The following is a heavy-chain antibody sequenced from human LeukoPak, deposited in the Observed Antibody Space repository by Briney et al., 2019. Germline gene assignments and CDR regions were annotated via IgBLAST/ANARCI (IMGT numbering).Heavy chain of an antibody. Sequence: SGGSLRLSCAASGFTFDDYTMHWVRQAPGKGLEWVSLVSWDGGSTYYADSVKGRFTISRDNSKNSLYLQMNSLRTEDTALYYCAKDRWGYSYGPYYFDYWGQGTPVTVSS. J-gene: IGHJ4*02. V-gene: IGHV3-43*01. D-gene: IGHD5-18*01. CDR3: AKDRWGYSYGPYYFDY. CDR2: VSWDGGST. CDR1: GFTFDDYT.